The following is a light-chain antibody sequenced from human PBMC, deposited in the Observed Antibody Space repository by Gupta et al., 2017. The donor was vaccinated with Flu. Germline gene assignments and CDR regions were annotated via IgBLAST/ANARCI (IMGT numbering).Light chain of an antibody. V-gene: IGKV1-39*01. CDR2: AAT. Sequence: DIQMTQSPSTLSASVGDRVTVTCRASQNIDSYLNWYQHKPGKAPKLLIYAATNLQSGVPSRFSGSGSGTXFTLSIXSLQPEDLATYYCQQSDSPPLTFGXGTKVDMK. CDR3: QQSDSPPLT. J-gene: IGKJ3*01. CDR1: QNIDSY.